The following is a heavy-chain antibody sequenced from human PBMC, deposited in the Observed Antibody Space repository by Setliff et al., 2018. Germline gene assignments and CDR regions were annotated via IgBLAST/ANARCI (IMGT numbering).Heavy chain of an antibody. CDR3: ARHLLVQGTYHFDY. CDR2: VYYSGYT. CDR1: GGSVSSTSHY. Sequence: SETLSLTCNVSGGSVSSTSHYWGWIRQPPGKGMEWIGSVYYSGYTYYNPSLQSRVTISVDMSKNQFSMKLTSVTAADTAVYFCARHLLVQGTYHFDYWGQGSPVTVSS. V-gene: IGHV4-39*01. J-gene: IGHJ4*02. D-gene: IGHD3-10*01.